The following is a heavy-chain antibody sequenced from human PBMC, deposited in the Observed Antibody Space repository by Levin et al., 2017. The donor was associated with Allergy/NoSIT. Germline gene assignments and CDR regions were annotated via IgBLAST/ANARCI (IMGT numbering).Heavy chain of an antibody. V-gene: IGHV4-59*01. Sequence: NTSETLSLTCSVTGDSISNYYWSWIRQSPGKGLEWIGYMSHSGNAKYNPSLKSRVAISVDTSKNQFSLNVTSVIPADAAVYYCARARGGLRFLEWPYYFDSWGQGTLVTVSS. CDR3: ARARGGLRFLEWPYYFDS. CDR2: MSHSGNA. D-gene: IGHD3-3*01. CDR1: GDSISNYY. J-gene: IGHJ4*02.